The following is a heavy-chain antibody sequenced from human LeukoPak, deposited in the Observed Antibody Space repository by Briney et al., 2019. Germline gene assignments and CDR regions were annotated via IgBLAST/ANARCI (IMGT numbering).Heavy chain of an antibody. CDR1: GFTFSPYS. J-gene: IGHJ4*02. Sequence: GGSLRLSCVVSGFTFSPYSMNWVRQAPGKGLEWVAYISGRTSTIYYADSVYGRFTISRDNAKNSLYLQMNSLRAEDTAVYYCAREGERYPDLDYWGQGTLVTVSS. CDR3: AREGERYPDLDY. D-gene: IGHD1-1*01. V-gene: IGHV3-48*01. CDR2: ISGRTSTI.